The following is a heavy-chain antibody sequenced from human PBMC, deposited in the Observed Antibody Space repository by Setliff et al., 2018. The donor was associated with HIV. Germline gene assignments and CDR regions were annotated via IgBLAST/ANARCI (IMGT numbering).Heavy chain of an antibody. J-gene: IGHJ1*01. CDR2: INHSGST. CDR1: GGSFSGYY. CDR3: ARVPTSSWYVTTQRTKEYFHH. V-gene: IGHV4-34*01. D-gene: IGHD6-13*01. Sequence: SETLSLTCAFYGGSFSGYYWSWIRQPPGKGLEWIGEINHSGSTNYNPSLKSRVTISVDTSKNQFSLKLSSVTAADTAIYYCARVPTSSWYVTTQRTKEYFHHWGQGTLVTVSS.